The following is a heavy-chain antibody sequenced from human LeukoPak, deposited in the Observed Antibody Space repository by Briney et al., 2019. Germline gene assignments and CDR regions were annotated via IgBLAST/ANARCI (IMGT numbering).Heavy chain of an antibody. CDR2: ISYDGSNK. J-gene: IGHJ4*02. Sequence: RPGGSLRLSCAASGFTFSSYAMHWVRQAPGKGLEWVAVISYDGSNKYYADSVKGRFTISRDNSKNTLFLQMSSLRAEDTAIYYCAKDLGDSGGYNPFDFWGQGTLVTVSS. CDR1: GFTFSSYA. D-gene: IGHD3-22*01. V-gene: IGHV3-30-3*01. CDR3: AKDLGDSGGYNPFDF.